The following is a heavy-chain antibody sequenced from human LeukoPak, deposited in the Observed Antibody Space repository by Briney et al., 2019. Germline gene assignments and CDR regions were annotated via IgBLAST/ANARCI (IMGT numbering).Heavy chain of an antibody. CDR1: GFTFSSYW. V-gene: IGHV3-7*01. D-gene: IGHD2-15*01. Sequence: GGSLRLSCAASGFTFSSYWMSWVRQAPGKGLEWVANIKRDGSEKYYVDSVKGRFTISRDNAKSSLFLQMNSLRDDDTAVYYCARVHCSGRGCFQRYDGFHIWGQGTVVTVSS. CDR3: ARVHCSGRGCFQRYDGFHI. J-gene: IGHJ3*02. CDR2: IKRDGSEK.